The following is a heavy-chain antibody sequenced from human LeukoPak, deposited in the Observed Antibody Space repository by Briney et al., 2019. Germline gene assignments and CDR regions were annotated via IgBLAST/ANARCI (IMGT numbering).Heavy chain of an antibody. V-gene: IGHV3-7*03. J-gene: IGHJ4*02. Sequence: GGSLRLSCVASGFTYSSYWMSWVRQAPGKGLEWVANIKQDGSEKNYVDSVKGRFTISRDNAKNSLYLQTNSLRAEDTAVYYCTRDYRGTFDYWGQGTLVTVSS. CDR1: GFTYSSYW. CDR2: IKQDGSEK. CDR3: TRDYRGTFDY. D-gene: IGHD1-26*01.